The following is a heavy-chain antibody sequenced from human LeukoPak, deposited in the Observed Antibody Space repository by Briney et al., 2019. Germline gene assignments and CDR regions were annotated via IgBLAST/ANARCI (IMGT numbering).Heavy chain of an antibody. D-gene: IGHD1-26*01. CDR1: GFPFNVQT. Sequence: GGSLRLSCAASGFPFNVQTMSWVRQAPGKGLNWVASMREDGTEIYYADSVKGRFTISRDNPTNPLYLQMNSLRAEDTAVYYCAKGGATRGRFENWGQGTRVTVSS. J-gene: IGHJ4*02. V-gene: IGHV3-7*01. CDR3: AKGGATRGRFEN. CDR2: MREDGTEI.